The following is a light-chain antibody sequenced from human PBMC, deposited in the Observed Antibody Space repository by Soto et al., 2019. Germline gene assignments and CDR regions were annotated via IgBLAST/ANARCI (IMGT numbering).Light chain of an antibody. Sequence: EIVLTQSPGTLSLSPGERATLSCRASQSVSSIYLAWYQQKPGQAPRLLISRASNRATGIPDRFSGSGSGKDFTLTISRLEPEDFAVYYCQQYDNSPLTFGGGTKVEIK. CDR3: QQYDNSPLT. CDR2: RAS. V-gene: IGKV3-20*01. CDR1: QSVSSIY. J-gene: IGKJ4*01.